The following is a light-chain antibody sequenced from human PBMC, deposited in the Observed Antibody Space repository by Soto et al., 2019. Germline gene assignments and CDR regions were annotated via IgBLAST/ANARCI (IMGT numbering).Light chain of an antibody. J-gene: IGLJ1*01. CDR2: EVN. CDR3: SSYAGSSNV. Sequence: QSVLTQPPSASGSPGQSVAISCTGTSSDVGGYNSVSWYQPHPGKAPKLMIYEVNKRPSGVPDRFSGSKSGNTASLTVSGLQAEDEADYYCSSYAGSSNVFGTGTKVTVL. V-gene: IGLV2-8*01. CDR1: SSDVGGYNS.